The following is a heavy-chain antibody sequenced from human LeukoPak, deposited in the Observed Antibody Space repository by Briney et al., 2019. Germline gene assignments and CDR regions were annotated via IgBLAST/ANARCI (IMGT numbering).Heavy chain of an antibody. J-gene: IGHJ4*02. Sequence: GGSLRLSCAASGFTVSNNYMAWVRQAPGKGLEWVSFMHSDVNTYYADSVKGRFTISTDNSENKLYLQMNSLRAEDTAVYYCARGVLGLKPLDYWGQGTPVTVSS. CDR3: ARGVLGLKPLDY. CDR1: GFTVSNNY. CDR2: MHSDVNT. D-gene: IGHD1-26*01. V-gene: IGHV3-53*01.